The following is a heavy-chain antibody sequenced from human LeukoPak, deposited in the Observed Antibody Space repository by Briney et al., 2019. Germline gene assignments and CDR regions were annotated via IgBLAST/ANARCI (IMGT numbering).Heavy chain of an antibody. CDR2: LHPSGNL. J-gene: IGHJ4*02. CDR1: GASFSSDDQY. CDR3: SRGLDSRKRGY. V-gene: IGHV4-31*03. Sequence: PSQTLSLTCTVSGASFSSDDQYWNWIRQSPGKGLDWIGSLHPSGNLYNNPSLESRVTMTVDTSKNQFSLNLNSVTAADTAVYFWSRGLDSRKRGYWGRGTLVTVSS. D-gene: IGHD3-22*01.